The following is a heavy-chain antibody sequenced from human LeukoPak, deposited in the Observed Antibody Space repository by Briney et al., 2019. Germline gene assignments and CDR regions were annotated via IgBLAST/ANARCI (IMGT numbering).Heavy chain of an antibody. D-gene: IGHD1-26*01. CDR1: GFTVSSNY. CDR3: ARDRVGWYFDL. Sequence: GGSLRLSCAASGFTVSSNYMSWVRQAPGKGLEWVSVIYSGGNTYYADSVKGRFTISRDNSKNTLYFQMNSLRVEDTAVYYCARDRVGWYFDLWGRGTLVTVSS. CDR2: IYSGGNT. J-gene: IGHJ2*01. V-gene: IGHV3-53*01.